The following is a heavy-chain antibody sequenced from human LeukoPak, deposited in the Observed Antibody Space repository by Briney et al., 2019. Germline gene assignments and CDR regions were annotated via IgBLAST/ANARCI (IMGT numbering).Heavy chain of an antibody. V-gene: IGHV1-2*02. Sequence: ASVKVSCKTSGYTFTGYYMHWVRQAPGQGLEWMGWINPKSGGTNYAQKFLGRVTMTRDTSISAAHMELSRLRSDDTAVYYCARCDYDSGAYSYDNWGRGTLVTVSS. CDR2: INPKSGGT. CDR3: ARCDYDSGAYSYDN. J-gene: IGHJ4*02. D-gene: IGHD3-22*01. CDR1: GYTFTGYY.